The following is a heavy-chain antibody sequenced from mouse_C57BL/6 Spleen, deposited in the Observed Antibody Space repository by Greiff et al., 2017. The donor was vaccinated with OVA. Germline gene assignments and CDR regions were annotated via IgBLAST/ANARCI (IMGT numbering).Heavy chain of an antibody. J-gene: IGHJ1*03. CDR2: IDPAGSCT. CDR1: GYTFTSYW. D-gene: IGHD1-1*01. CDR3: ARSPRYPRWYFDV. Sequence: QVQLQQPGAELVMPGASVKLSCKASGYTFTSYWMHWVKQRPGQGLEWIGEIDPAGSCTNYNQKFKGKSTLTVDKSSSTAYVQLSSLTSEDSAVYYCARSPRYPRWYFDVWGTGTTVTVSS. V-gene: IGHV1-69*01.